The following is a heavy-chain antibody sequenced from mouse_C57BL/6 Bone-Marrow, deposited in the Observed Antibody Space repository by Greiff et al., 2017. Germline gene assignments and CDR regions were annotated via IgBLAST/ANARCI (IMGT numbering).Heavy chain of an antibody. Sequence: QVQLQQPGAELVMPGASVKLSCKASGYTFTSYWMHWVKQRPGQGLEWIGEIDPSDSYTNYNQKFKGKSTLTVDKSSSTAYMQLSSLTSEDSAVYYGALPIGYDYDGRTAYWGQGTLVTVSA. CDR3: ALPIGYDYDGRTAY. CDR2: IDPSDSYT. J-gene: IGHJ3*01. D-gene: IGHD2-4*01. V-gene: IGHV1-69*01. CDR1: GYTFTSYW.